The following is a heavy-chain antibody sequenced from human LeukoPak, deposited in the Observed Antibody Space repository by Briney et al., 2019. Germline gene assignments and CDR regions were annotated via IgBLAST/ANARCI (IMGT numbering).Heavy chain of an antibody. V-gene: IGHV3-23*01. CDR1: GFTFSSYI. CDR3: AKEGPGGGGYFDD. D-gene: IGHD3-16*01. J-gene: IGHJ4*02. Sequence: GGSLRLSCAASGFTFSSYIMSWVRQAPGKGLEWVSLIGGSGDGTYYADSVKGRFTISRDNSKNTLYLRMNSLRADDTAVYYCAKEGPGGGGYFDDWGQGTLVTVSS. CDR2: IGGSGDGT.